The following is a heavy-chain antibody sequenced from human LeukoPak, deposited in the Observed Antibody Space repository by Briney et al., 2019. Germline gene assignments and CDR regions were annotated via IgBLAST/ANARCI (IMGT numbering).Heavy chain of an antibody. V-gene: IGHV1-18*01. CDR2: ISGYTGKT. CDR1: GYTFTNFG. CDR3: GRDQASGSGSYQDH. J-gene: IGHJ4*02. Sequence: ASVTVSFTASGYTFTNFGFSWLRQAPGQGLEWVGWISGYTGKTHYAQKFQGRVTMTTDTSTSTAYMDLRGLSTDDTAVYYCGRDQASGSGSYQDHWGQGTLVTVSS. D-gene: IGHD3-10*01.